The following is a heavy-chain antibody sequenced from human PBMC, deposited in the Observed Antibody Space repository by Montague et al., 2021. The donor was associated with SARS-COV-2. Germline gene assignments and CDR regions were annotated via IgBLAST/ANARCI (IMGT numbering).Heavy chain of an antibody. CDR2: INHRGST. V-gene: IGHV4-34*01. CDR3: SSGRQHINMVVVVVTGGEYYFDV. Sequence: SETLSLTCAVYDGSFSDYSWTWIRKPPGKGLGWIGEINHRGSTNYNPSLKSQVTISVDTSKNQFSLKMTSVTATDTAVYYCSSGRQHINMVVVVVTGGEYYFDVWGQGTMVAVSS. CDR1: DGSFSDYS. D-gene: IGHD3-22*01. J-gene: IGHJ4*02.